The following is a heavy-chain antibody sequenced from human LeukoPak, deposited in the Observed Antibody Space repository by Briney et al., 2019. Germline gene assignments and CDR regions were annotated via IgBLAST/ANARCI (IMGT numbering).Heavy chain of an antibody. V-gene: IGHV1-69*01. CDR2: IIPIFGTA. Sequence: SVKVSCKASGGTFSSYAISWVRQAPGQGLEWMGGIIPIFGTANYAQKFQGRVTINADEFTSTAYMELSSLRSEDTAVYYCARYRRGYSGYDYGYSYGYWFDYWGQGTLVTVSS. D-gene: IGHD5-12*01. CDR3: ARYRRGYSGYDYGYSYGYWFDY. CDR1: GGTFSSYA. J-gene: IGHJ4*02.